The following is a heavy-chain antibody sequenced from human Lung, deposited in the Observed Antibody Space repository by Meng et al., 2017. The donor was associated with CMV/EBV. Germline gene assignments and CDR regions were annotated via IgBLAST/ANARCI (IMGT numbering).Heavy chain of an antibody. V-gene: IGHV3-21*01. CDR1: GFTFSSYS. Sequence: ESLKISCAASGFTFSSYSMNWVRQAPGKGLEWVSSISSSSSYIYYADSVKGRFTISRDNAKNSLYLQMNSLRAEDTAVYYCARATGGDYWGQGKRVTGSS. J-gene: IGHJ4*02. CDR2: ISSSSSYI. CDR3: ARATGGDY. D-gene: IGHD4-11*01.